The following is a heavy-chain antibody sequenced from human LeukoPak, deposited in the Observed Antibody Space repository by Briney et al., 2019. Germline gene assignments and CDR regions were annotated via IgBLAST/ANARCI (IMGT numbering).Heavy chain of an antibody. D-gene: IGHD3-3*01. Sequence: PGGSLRLSCAASGFTFSSYSMNWVRQAPGKGLEWVSYISSSSSTIYYADSVKGRFTISRDNSKNTLYLQMNSLRAEDTAVYYCARGYDFWSGPSDWGQGTLVTVSS. CDR3: ARGYDFWSGPSD. J-gene: IGHJ4*02. CDR1: GFTFSSYS. CDR2: ISSSSSTI. V-gene: IGHV3-48*01.